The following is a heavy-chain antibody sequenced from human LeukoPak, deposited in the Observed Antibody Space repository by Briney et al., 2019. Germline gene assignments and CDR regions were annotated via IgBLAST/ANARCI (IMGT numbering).Heavy chain of an antibody. Sequence: GGSLRLSCAASGFTFSSYAMSWVRQAPGKGLEWVSAITGTGGSTYYVASVKGRYTVSRDNSRNTLYLQMSSLRAEDSAMYYCAKVRDTRDWYKDAFDVWGQGTRVTVSS. V-gene: IGHV3-23*01. CDR3: AKVRDTRDWYKDAFDV. CDR2: ITGTGGST. CDR1: GFTFSSYA. D-gene: IGHD6-19*01. J-gene: IGHJ3*01.